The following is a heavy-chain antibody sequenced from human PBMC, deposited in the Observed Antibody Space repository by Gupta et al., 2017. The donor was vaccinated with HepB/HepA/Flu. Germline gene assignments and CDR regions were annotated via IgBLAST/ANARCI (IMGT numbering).Heavy chain of an antibody. Sequence: QMQLVQSGPEVKKPGTSVKVSCTASGFTFTRSAMPWVRQARGQRLELIGWIVVGSGNTNYAQKFQERVTITRDMSTSTAYIELSSLRSEDTAVYSCAVFPRGSGSLCAADYWGQGTLVTVSS. J-gene: IGHJ4*02. V-gene: IGHV1-58*02. CDR2: IVVGSGNT. CDR1: GFTFTRSA. D-gene: IGHD3-10*01. CDR3: AVFPRGSGSLCAADY.